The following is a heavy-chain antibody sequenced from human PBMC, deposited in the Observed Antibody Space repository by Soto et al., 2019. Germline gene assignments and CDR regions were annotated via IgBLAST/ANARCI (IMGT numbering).Heavy chain of an antibody. CDR1: GGTFSSSV. J-gene: IGHJ5*02. Sequence: GASVKVSCKASGGTFSSSVFSWVRQAPGQGLEWMGGIIPIFGTADYSQKFQGRVTITADEATSTAYMELSSLRSEGTAVYYCARGGLSPERSWFDPWGQGTLVTVSS. D-gene: IGHD1-26*01. CDR2: IIPIFGTA. V-gene: IGHV1-69*13. CDR3: ARGGLSPERSWFDP.